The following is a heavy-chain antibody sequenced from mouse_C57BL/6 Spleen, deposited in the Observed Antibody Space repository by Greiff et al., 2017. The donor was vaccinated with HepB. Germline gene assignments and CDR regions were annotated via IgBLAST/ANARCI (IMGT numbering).Heavy chain of an antibody. CDR2: ISSGSSTI. Sequence: DVMLVESGGGLVKPGGSLKLSCAASGFTFSDYGMHWVRQAPEKGLEWVAYISSGSSTIYYADTVKGRFTISRDNAKNTLFLQMTSLRSEDTAMYYCARYTPDSSAFDYWGQGTTLTVSS. J-gene: IGHJ2*01. V-gene: IGHV5-17*01. CDR3: ARYTPDSSAFDY. CDR1: GFTFSDYG. D-gene: IGHD3-2*02.